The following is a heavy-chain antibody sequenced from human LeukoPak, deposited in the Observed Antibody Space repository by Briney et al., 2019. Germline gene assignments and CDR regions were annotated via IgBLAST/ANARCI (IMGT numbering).Heavy chain of an antibody. V-gene: IGHV1-69*13. CDR3: AMTYYYGSGSSFDY. J-gene: IGHJ4*02. CDR2: IIPIFGTA. Sequence: GASVKVPCKASGGTFSSYAISWVRQAPGQGLEWMGGIIPIFGTANYAQKFQGRVTITADESTSTAYMELSSLRSEDTAVYYCAMTYYYGSGSSFDYWGQGTLVTVSS. D-gene: IGHD3-10*01. CDR1: GGTFSSYA.